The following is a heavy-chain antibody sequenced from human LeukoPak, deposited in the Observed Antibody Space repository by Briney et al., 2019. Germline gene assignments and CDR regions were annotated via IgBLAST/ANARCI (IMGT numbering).Heavy chain of an antibody. J-gene: IGHJ4*02. CDR1: GGSFSAYY. V-gene: IGHV4-59*01. D-gene: IGHD6-13*01. CDR3: ARGVYIAAAQYGY. Sequence: SETLSLTCAVYGGSFSAYYWSWIRQPPGKGLEWIGYIYYSGTTNHNPSLKSRVTISVDTSKNQFSLKLSSVTAADTAVYYCARGVYIAAAQYGYWGQGTLVTVSS. CDR2: IYYSGTT.